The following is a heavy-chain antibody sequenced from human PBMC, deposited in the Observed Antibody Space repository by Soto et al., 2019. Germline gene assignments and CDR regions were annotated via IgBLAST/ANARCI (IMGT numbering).Heavy chain of an antibody. CDR2: ISGSGGST. V-gene: IGHV3-23*01. Sequence: EVQLLESGGGLVQPGGSLRLSCAASGFTFSSYAMSWVRQAPGKGLEWVSAISGSGGSTYYEDSVKGRYTISRDISKKPLWLHMNSPGSEDTDVDYCAKHASRSHPDSSYWYGYWGGGSLVTVSS. CDR1: GFTFSSYA. CDR3: AKHASRSHPDSSYWYGY. J-gene: IGHJ4*02. D-gene: IGHD6-13*01.